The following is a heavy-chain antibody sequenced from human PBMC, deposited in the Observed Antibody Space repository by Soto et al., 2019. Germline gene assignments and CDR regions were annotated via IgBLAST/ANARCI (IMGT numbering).Heavy chain of an antibody. CDR1: GCTYSGCA. V-gene: IGHV3-30*18. Sequence: GGSLRLSFAASGCTYSGCAMSWVRQAPGKGLEWVAAISSDGSDKYYSKGRFTISRDNSKNTLFLQMNSLRVEDTAVYYCAKGSDVARQELDYWGQGTLVTVSS. J-gene: IGHJ4*02. CDR2: ISSDGSDK. CDR3: AKGSDVARQELDY. D-gene: IGHD2-15*01.